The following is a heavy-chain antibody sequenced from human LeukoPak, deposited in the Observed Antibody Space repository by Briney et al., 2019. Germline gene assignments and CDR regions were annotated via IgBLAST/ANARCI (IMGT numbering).Heavy chain of an antibody. CDR2: ISYSMSA. CDR1: GGSISSYY. J-gene: IGHJ5*02. V-gene: IGHV4-59*01. D-gene: IGHD6-19*01. CDR3: ARDRYSSGWYRGSDWFDP. Sequence: PSETLSLTCTVSGGSISSYYWSWIRQPPGKGLEWIGCISYSMSANYNPSLKSRVTISVDTSKNQFSLKLTSVTAADTAVYYCARDRYSSGWYRGSDWFDPWGQGTLVTVSS.